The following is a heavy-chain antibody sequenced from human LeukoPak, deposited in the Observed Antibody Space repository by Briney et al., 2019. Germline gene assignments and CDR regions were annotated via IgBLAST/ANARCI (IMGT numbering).Heavy chain of an antibody. V-gene: IGHV3-33*01. CDR1: GFTFSSYG. J-gene: IGHJ6*02. CDR3: ARDLDCSSTTCYVDYYYGMDV. CDR2: IWYDGSNK. Sequence: GGSLRLSCAASGFTFSSYGLHWVRQAPGKGLEWVAVIWYDGSNKHYADSVKGRFTISRDNSKNTLYLQMNSLRAEDTAVYYCARDLDCSSTTCYVDYYYGMDVRGQGTTVTVSS. D-gene: IGHD2-2*01.